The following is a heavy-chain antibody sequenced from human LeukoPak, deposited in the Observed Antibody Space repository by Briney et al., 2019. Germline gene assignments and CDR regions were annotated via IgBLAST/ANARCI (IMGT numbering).Heavy chain of an antibody. D-gene: IGHD3-22*01. V-gene: IGHV4-34*01. CDR1: GGSFSGYY. CDR2: INHSGST. J-gene: IGHJ4*02. Sequence: PSETLSLTCAVYGGSFSGYYWSWIRQPPGKGLEGIGEINHSGSTNYNPSLKSRVTISVDTSKNQFSLKLSSVTAADTAVYYCARGCVSRWYYYDSRGYYYFGYWGQGTLVTVSS. CDR3: ARGCVSRWYYYDSRGYYYFGY.